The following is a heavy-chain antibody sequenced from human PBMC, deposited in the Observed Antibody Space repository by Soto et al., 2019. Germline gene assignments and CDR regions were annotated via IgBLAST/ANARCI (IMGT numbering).Heavy chain of an antibody. CDR1: GFTFDDYA. CDR3: AKDHCSGGSCYSGIDY. V-gene: IGHV3-9*03. CDR2: ISWNSGSI. J-gene: IGHJ4*02. Sequence: GGSLRLSCAASGFTFDDYAMHWVRQAPGKGLEWVSGISWNSGSIGYADSVKGRFTISRDNAKNSLYLQMNSLRAEDMALYYCAKDHCSGGSCYSGIDYWGQGT. D-gene: IGHD2-15*01.